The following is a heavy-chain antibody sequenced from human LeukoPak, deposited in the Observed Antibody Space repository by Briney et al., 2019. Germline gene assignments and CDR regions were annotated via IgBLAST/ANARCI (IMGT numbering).Heavy chain of an antibody. CDR2: VSISSGTI. V-gene: IGHV3-48*01. D-gene: IGHD4/OR15-4a*01. J-gene: IGHJ4*02. Sequence: HPGGSLRLSCAASGFTFTGHNMNWVRQAPGKGLEWISFVSISSGTIYYADSVKGRFTISRDNSRNALFLEMSSLRAEDTAIYYCALNYGANLRPPFDAWSPGTLVTVSS. CDR1: GFTFTGHN. CDR3: ALNYGANLRPPFDA.